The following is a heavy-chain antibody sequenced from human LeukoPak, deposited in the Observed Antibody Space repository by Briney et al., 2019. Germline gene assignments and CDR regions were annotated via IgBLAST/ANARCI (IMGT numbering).Heavy chain of an antibody. CDR2: IYYSGST. Sequence: TPSETLSLTCTVSGGSISSYYWSWIRQPPGKGLEWIGYIYYSGSTNYNPSLKSRVTISVDTSKNQFSLKLSSVTAADTAVYYCARVSGSYYSYWGQGTLVTVSS. J-gene: IGHJ4*02. V-gene: IGHV4-59*08. CDR1: GGSISSYY. CDR3: ARVSGSYYSY. D-gene: IGHD1-26*01.